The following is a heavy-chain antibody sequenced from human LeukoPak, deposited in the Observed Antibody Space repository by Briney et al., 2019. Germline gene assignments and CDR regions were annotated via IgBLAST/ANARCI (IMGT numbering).Heavy chain of an antibody. CDR2: ISSSSSYI. CDR3: ASAVGAHKGLD. J-gene: IGHJ4*02. V-gene: IGHV3-21*01. Sequence: PGGSLRLSCAASGFTFSSYSMNWVRQAPVKGLEWVSSISSSSSYIYYADSVKGRFTISRDNAKNSLYLQMNSLRAEDTAVYYCASAVGAHKGLDWGQGTLVTVSS. D-gene: IGHD1-26*01. CDR1: GFTFSSYS.